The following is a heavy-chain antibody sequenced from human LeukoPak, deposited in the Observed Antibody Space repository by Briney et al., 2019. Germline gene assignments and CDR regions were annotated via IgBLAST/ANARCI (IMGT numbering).Heavy chain of an antibody. D-gene: IGHD5-12*01. V-gene: IGHV3-23*01. CDR2: VSGSGGST. CDR1: GFTFSSYA. Sequence: GGSLRLSCAASGFTFSSYAMSWVRHAPGKGLEWVSGVSGSGGSTYYADSVKGRFTISRDNSKNTLYLQMNSLRAEDTAVYYCAKDLDIVATITGNWGQGTLVTVST. CDR3: AKDLDIVATITGN. J-gene: IGHJ4*02.